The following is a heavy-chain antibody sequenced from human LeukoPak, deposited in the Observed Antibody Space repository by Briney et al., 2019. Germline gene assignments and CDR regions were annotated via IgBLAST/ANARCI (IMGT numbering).Heavy chain of an antibody. Sequence: GASVKVSCKVSGYTLTELSMHWVRQAPGKGLEWMGGFDPEDGETIYAQKFQGRVTMTEDTSTDTAYMELSSLRSEDTAVYYCARDECSSTSCYSRGGHFGDWGQGTLVTVSS. J-gene: IGHJ4*02. V-gene: IGHV1-24*01. CDR1: GYTLTELS. CDR3: ARDECSSTSCYSRGGHFGD. CDR2: FDPEDGET. D-gene: IGHD2-2*01.